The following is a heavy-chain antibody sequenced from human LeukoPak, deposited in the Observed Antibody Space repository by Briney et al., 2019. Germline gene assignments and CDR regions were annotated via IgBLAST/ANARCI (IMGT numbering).Heavy chain of an antibody. CDR3: AKKGPYDSSGEQGYYYYYYMDV. J-gene: IGHJ6*03. Sequence: GGSLRLSCAASGFTFSSYAMSWVRQAPGKGLEWVSAISGSGGSTYYADSVKGRFTISRDNSKNTLYLQMNSLRAEDTAVYYCAKKGPYDSSGEQGYYYYYYMDVWGKGTTVTVSS. CDR2: ISGSGGST. D-gene: IGHD3-22*01. V-gene: IGHV3-23*01. CDR1: GFTFSSYA.